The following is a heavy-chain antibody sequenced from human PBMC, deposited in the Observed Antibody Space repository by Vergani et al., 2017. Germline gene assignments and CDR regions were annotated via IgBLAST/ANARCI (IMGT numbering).Heavy chain of an antibody. Sequence: QVQLVQSGAEVKKPGASVKVSCKASGYTFTGYYMHWVRQAPGQGLEWMGWINPNSDGTNYAQKFQGWVTMTRDTSISTAYMELSRLRSDDTAVYYCARVGATGGFDYWGQGTLVTVSS. D-gene: IGHD1-26*01. CDR3: ARVGATGGFDY. CDR2: INPNSDGT. CDR1: GYTFTGYY. J-gene: IGHJ4*02. V-gene: IGHV1-2*04.